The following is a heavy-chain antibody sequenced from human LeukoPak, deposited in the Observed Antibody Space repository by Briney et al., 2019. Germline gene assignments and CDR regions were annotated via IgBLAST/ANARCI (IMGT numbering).Heavy chain of an antibody. J-gene: IGHJ4*02. CDR1: GYTFTSQY. V-gene: IGHV1-46*01. CDR2: INPSGGST. CDR3: AREAAVAGIDY. D-gene: IGHD6-19*01. Sequence: ASVKVSCKASGYTFTSQYVHWVRQAPGRGLEWMGIINPSGGSTRYAQKFQGRVTMTRDTSTSTVYMELSSLRSEDTAVYYCAREAAVAGIDYWGQGTLVTVSS.